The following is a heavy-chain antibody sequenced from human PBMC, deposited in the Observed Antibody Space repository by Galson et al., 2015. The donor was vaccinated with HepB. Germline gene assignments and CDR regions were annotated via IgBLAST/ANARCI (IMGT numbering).Heavy chain of an antibody. CDR3: ARDLGGGLYSGYDPYGMDV. J-gene: IGHJ6*02. D-gene: IGHD5-12*01. CDR1: GYTFTGYY. V-gene: IGHV1-2*04. Sequence: SVKVSCKASGYTFTGYYMHWVRQAPGQGLEWVGWINPNSGGTNYAQKFQGWVTMTRDTSISTAYMELSRLRSDDTAVYYCARDLGGGLYSGYDPYGMDVWGQGTTVTVSS. CDR2: INPNSGGT.